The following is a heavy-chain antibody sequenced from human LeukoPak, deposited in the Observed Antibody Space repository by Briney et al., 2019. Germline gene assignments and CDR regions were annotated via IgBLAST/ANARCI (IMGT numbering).Heavy chain of an antibody. CDR3: ARDHYDILTGSPDY. J-gene: IGHJ4*02. CDR1: GFLFSTYG. D-gene: IGHD3-9*01. V-gene: IGHV3-30*19. CDR2: ISYDGSNK. Sequence: GRSLTLSCAASGFLFSTYGMHWVRQAPGKGLEWVAVISYDGSNKYYADSVKGRFTISRDNSKNTLYLQMNSLRAEDTAVYYCARDHYDILTGSPDYWGQRTLVTVSS.